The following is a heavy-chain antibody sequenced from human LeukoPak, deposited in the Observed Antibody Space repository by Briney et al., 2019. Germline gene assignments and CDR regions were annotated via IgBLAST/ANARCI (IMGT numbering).Heavy chain of an antibody. D-gene: IGHD3-10*01. CDR1: GFTFDDYA. V-gene: IGHV3-9*03. Sequence: GGSLRLSCAASGFTFDDYAMHWVRQAPGKGLEWVSGISWNSCSIGYADSVKGRFTISGDNAKNSLYLQMNSLRAEDMALYYCAKDYYSGPTYYFDYWGQGTVVTVSS. CDR2: ISWNSCSI. CDR3: AKDYYSGPTYYFDY. J-gene: IGHJ4*02.